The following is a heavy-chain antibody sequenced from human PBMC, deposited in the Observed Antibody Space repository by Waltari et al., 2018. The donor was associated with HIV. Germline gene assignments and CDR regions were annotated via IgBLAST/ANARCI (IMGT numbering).Heavy chain of an antibody. D-gene: IGHD3-16*01. Sequence: EVQLVESGGGLVKPGGYIRLSCADPGLTFGTLCSFWVRPAPGKGLEWVGRIKSKTDGGTTDDAAPVKGRFTISREDSKNTLYLQMNSLKTEDTAVYYCTTEGLRASWGQGTLVTVSS. CDR2: IKSKTDGGTT. CDR1: GLTFGTLC. CDR3: TTEGLRAS. V-gene: IGHV3-15*01. J-gene: IGHJ5*02.